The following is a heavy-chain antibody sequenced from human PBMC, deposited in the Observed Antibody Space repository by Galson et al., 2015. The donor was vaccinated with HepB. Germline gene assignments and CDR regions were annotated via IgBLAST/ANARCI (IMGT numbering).Heavy chain of an antibody. CDR3: AKDEIAGGDLY. Sequence: SLRLSCAASGFTFSIFAMTWVRQAPGKGLEWVSGISGSGGSTDYADSVKGRFTISRDNSKNTLYLQMNSLRAEDTAVYYCAKDEIAGGDLYWCQGTLVTVSS. J-gene: IGHJ4*02. CDR1: GFTFSIFA. V-gene: IGHV3-23*01. D-gene: IGHD2-21*02. CDR2: ISGSGGST.